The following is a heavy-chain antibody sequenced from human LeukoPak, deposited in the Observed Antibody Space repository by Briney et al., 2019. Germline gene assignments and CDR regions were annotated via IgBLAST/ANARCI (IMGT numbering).Heavy chain of an antibody. D-gene: IGHD6-19*01. CDR1: GFTFSSYA. J-gene: IGHJ4*02. V-gene: IGHV3-23*01. CDR2: ISGSGGST. Sequence: GGSLRLSCAASGFTFSSYAMSWVRQAPGKGLEWVSAISGSGGSTYYADSVKGRFTISRDNSKNTLYLQMNSLRAEDTAVYYCAKDVLYSSGWYIDYWGQGTLVTVSS. CDR3: AKDVLYSSGWYIDY.